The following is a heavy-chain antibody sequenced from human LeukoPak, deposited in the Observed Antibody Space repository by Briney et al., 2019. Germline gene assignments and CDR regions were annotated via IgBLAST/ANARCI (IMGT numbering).Heavy chain of an antibody. J-gene: IGHJ4*02. CDR2: INPNSGGT. V-gene: IGHV1-2*02. CDR1: GYSFTGYY. Sequence: ASVKVSCKASGYSFTGYYMHWVRQAPGQGLEWMGWINPNSGGTNYAQKFQGRVTMTRDTSISTAYMELSSLRFEDTAVYYCASSSGPSNWGQGTLVTVSS. CDR3: ASSSGPSN. D-gene: IGHD6-19*01.